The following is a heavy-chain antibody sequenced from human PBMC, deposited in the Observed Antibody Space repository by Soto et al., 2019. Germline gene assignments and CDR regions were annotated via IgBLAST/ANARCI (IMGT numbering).Heavy chain of an antibody. CDR2: INAGNGNT. V-gene: IGHV1-3*01. CDR3: ARSRGKVAYYYYYGMDV. J-gene: IGHJ6*02. D-gene: IGHD2-15*01. CDR1: GYTFTSYA. Sequence: ASVKVSCKASGYTFTSYAMHWVRQAPGQRLEWMGWINAGNGNTKYSQKFQGRVTITRDTSASTAYMELSSLRSEDTAVYYCARSRGKVAYYYYYGMDVWGQGTTVTVSS.